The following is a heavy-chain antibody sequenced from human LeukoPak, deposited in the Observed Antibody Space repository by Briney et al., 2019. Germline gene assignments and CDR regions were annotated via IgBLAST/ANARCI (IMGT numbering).Heavy chain of an antibody. D-gene: IGHD4-23*01. J-gene: IGHJ4*02. V-gene: IGHV4-59*04. CDR2: THYSGST. CDR1: GGSISSYY. CDR3: LYGGNSGDWVY. Sequence: SETLSLTCTVSGGSISSYYWTWIRQPPGKGLEWIGYTHYSGSTNYNPSLKSRVTMSADKSKNQFSLNLSSVTAADTAVYYCLYGGNSGDWVYWGQGTLVTVSS.